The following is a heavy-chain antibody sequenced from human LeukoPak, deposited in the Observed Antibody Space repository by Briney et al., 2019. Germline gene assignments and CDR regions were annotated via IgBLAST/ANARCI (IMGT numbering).Heavy chain of an antibody. CDR3: ARLKATVSIHAYFDS. CDR2: IYYTGGT. J-gene: IGHJ4*02. CDR1: GGSISSSSYY. V-gene: IGHV4-39*07. D-gene: IGHD4-17*01. Sequence: SETLSLTCTVSGGSISSSSYYWGWIRQPPGKGLEWIGSIYYTGGTYYNPSLKSRLTISVDTSKNQFSLKLTSVTAADTAVYYCARLKATVSIHAYFDSWGQGTLVTVSS.